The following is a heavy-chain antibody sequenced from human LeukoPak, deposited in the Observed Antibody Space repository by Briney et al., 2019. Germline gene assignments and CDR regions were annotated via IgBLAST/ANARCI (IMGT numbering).Heavy chain of an antibody. CDR3: SCTYSSGWYKFDY. Sequence: GGSLRLXCAASGFTFSGSAMHWVRQASGKGLEWVGRIRSKANSYATAYAASVKGRFTISRDDSKNTAYLQMNSLKTEDTAVYYCSCTYSSGWYKFDYWGQGTLVTVSS. CDR1: GFTFSGSA. V-gene: IGHV3-73*01. D-gene: IGHD6-19*01. CDR2: IRSKANSYAT. J-gene: IGHJ4*02.